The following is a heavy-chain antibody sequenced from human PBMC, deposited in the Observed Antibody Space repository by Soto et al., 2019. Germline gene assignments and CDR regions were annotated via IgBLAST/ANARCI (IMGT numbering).Heavy chain of an antibody. CDR1: GGSISSGDYY. V-gene: IGHV4-30-4*01. Sequence: NPSETLSLTCTVSGGSISSGDYYWSWIRQPPGKGLEWIGYIYYSGSTYYNPSLKSRVTISVDTSKNQFSLKLSSVTAADTAVYYCARALRYFDWLSRLQKYYFDYWGQGTLVTVSS. D-gene: IGHD3-9*01. CDR2: IYYSGST. CDR3: ARALRYFDWLSRLQKYYFDY. J-gene: IGHJ4*02.